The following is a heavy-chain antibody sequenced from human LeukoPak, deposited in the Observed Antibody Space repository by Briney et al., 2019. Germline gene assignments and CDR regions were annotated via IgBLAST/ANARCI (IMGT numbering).Heavy chain of an antibody. CDR1: GFTFSSYW. CDR3: ASRTH. V-gene: IGHV3-74*01. J-gene: IGHJ4*02. CDR2: INSDGSST. Sequence: GGSLRLSCAASGFTFSSYWMHWVRQAPGKGLGGVSRINSDGSSTNYADSVKGRFTISRDNAKNTLYLQMNSLRAEDTAVYYCASRTHWGQGTLVTVSS.